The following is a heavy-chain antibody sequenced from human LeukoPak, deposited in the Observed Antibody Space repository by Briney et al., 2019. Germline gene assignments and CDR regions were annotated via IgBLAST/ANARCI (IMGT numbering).Heavy chain of an antibody. CDR2: ISSSSSYT. V-gene: IGHV3-11*05. Sequence: PGGSLRLSCAASGFTFSDYYMSWIRQAPGKGLEWVSYISSSSSYTNYADSVKGRFPISRDNAKNSLYLQMNSLRAEDTAVYYCARGNSITGTTPLDYFGYCGQGTLVTVSS. CDR1: GFTFSDYY. D-gene: IGHD1-20*01. CDR3: ARGNSITGTTPLDYFGY. J-gene: IGHJ4*02.